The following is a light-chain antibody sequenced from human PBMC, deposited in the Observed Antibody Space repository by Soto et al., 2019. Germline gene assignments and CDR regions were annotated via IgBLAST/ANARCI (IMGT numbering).Light chain of an antibody. CDR2: GAS. J-gene: IGKJ5*01. CDR1: HSVSRTY. CDR3: QQFDDSVT. Sequence: IVLTQSPGTLYLSPGERATLSCRASHSVSRTYLAWYQQKPGQAPRLLIYGASDRATGTPDRFSGSGSGTDFTLTISRLEPEDSAVYYCQQFDDSVTFAQGTRLEIK. V-gene: IGKV3-20*01.